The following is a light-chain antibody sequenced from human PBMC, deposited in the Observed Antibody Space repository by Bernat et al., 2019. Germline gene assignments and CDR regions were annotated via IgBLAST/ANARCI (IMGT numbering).Light chain of an antibody. V-gene: IGKV2-28*01. Sequence: DIKMTQSQLSLTVTPGEPASISCKSSQSLLHDNGYKCLDWYLQKPGQSPQLLIYLGSHRASGVPDRISGSGSGTHFTLKINRVEAEDVGIYYCMQSLQTPYTFGQGTKLEIK. CDR2: LGS. CDR1: QSLLHDNGYKC. J-gene: IGKJ2*01. CDR3: MQSLQTPYT.